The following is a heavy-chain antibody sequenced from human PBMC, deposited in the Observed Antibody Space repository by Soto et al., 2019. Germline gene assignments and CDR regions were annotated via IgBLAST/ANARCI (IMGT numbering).Heavy chain of an antibody. CDR3: AREENYYDSSGYRPY. Sequence: SETLSLTCAFYWGSFIGYYWSWIPHPPRKGLEWIGEINHSGSTNYNPSLKSRVTISVDTSKNQFSLKLSSVTAADTAVYYCAREENYYDSSGYRPYWGQGTLVTVSS. D-gene: IGHD3-22*01. CDR2: INHSGST. J-gene: IGHJ4*02. CDR1: WGSFIGYY. V-gene: IGHV4-34*01.